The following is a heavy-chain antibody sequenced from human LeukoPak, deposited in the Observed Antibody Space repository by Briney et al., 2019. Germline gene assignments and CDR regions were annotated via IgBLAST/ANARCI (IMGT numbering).Heavy chain of an antibody. J-gene: IGHJ3*02. CDR1: GYTFSSYG. CDR3: VVHSGDRVSTQSSQDDAFDI. Sequence: ASVKVSCKASGYTFSSYGISWVRQAPGQGPEWMGWISAYNTNTNYAQKFQGRVTMTTDTSTSTAYMELRSLRSDDTAVYYCVVHSGDRVSTQSSQDDAFDIWGQGTMVTVSS. D-gene: IGHD2-15*01. V-gene: IGHV1-18*01. CDR2: ISAYNTNT.